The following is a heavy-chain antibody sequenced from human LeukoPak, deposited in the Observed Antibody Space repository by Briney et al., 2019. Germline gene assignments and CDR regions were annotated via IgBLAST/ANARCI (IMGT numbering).Heavy chain of an antibody. Sequence: ASVKVSCKASGYTFTSYYMHWVRQAPGQGLEWMGIINPSGGSTSYAQKFQGRVTMTRDMSTSTVYMELSSLRSEDTAVYYCARDHSPHITIPLLHRYNWFDPWGQGTLVTVPS. D-gene: IGHD3-3*01. V-gene: IGHV1-46*01. CDR1: GYTFTSYY. J-gene: IGHJ5*02. CDR3: ARDHSPHITIPLLHRYNWFDP. CDR2: INPSGGST.